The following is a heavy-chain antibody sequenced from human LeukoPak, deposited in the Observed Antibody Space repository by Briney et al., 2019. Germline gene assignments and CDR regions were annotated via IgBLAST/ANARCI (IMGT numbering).Heavy chain of an antibody. Sequence: WASVKVSCKASGYSFINFGLSWVRQAPGQGLEWMGWISAYNHNTNYAQKFQGRVTMTIDTSTTTVYMELRSLRSDDTAIYYCARDLMYCDTMSCYDGDFDYWGQGTPVTVSS. CDR1: GYSFINFG. CDR2: ISAYNHNT. CDR3: ARDLMYCDTMSCYDGDFDY. V-gene: IGHV1-18*01. D-gene: IGHD2-2*01. J-gene: IGHJ4*02.